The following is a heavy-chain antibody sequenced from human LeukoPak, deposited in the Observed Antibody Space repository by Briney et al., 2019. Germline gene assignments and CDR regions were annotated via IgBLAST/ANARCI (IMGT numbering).Heavy chain of an antibody. CDR1: GFTFSSYA. V-gene: IGHV3-23*01. CDR3: AKGEVAGPMNFDY. Sequence: GGSLRLSCAASGFTFSSYAMSWVRQAPGKGLEWVSAISGSGGSTYYADSVKGRFTISRDNSKNTLYLLMNGLRAEDTAVYYCAKGEVAGPMNFDYWGQGTLVTLSS. J-gene: IGHJ4*02. D-gene: IGHD6-19*01. CDR2: ISGSGGST.